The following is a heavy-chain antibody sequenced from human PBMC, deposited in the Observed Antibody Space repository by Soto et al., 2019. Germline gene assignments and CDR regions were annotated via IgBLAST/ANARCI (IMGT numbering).Heavy chain of an antibody. CDR3: ARVGNGYSFDL. J-gene: IGHJ5*02. V-gene: IGHV3-43*01. CDR2: ISWDGGFT. D-gene: IGHD2-2*03. CDR1: GFSIADQT. Sequence: EGQLVESGGAVVQPGGSLRLSCAASGFSIADQTMHWVRQAPGKALEWVSLISWDGGFTYSADSVRGRFTISRENNKNSLYLEMKNLGVDDTGLYYCARVGNGYSFDLWGRGTLVTVSS.